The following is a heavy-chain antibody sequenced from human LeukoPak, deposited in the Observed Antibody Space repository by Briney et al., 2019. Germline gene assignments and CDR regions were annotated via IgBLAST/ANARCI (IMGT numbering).Heavy chain of an antibody. V-gene: IGHV1-2*02. J-gene: IGHJ6*03. CDR2: INPNSGGT. D-gene: IGHD6-6*01. CDR3: ARDPLRCGQPVYYYYYMDV. Sequence: GASVKVSCKASGYTFTGYYMHWVRQAPGQGLEWMGWINPNSGGTNYAQKFQGRVTMTRDTSISTAYMELSRLRSDDTAVYYCARDPLRCGQPVYYYYYMDVWGKGTTVTVSS. CDR1: GYTFTGYY.